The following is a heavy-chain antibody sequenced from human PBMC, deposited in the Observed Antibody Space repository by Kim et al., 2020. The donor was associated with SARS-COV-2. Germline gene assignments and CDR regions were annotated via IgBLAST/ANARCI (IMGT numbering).Heavy chain of an antibody. CDR3: AKSGSRYCTEGVCYFDS. D-gene: IGHD2-8*01. V-gene: IGHV3-30*18. Sequence: GGSLRLSCAASGFTFSSYGMHWVRQAPGKGLEWVAVASDDGRFKYYADSVKGRFISSRDNSKNTLHLQMNSLRVEDTAVYYCAKSGSRYCTEGVCYFDSWGQGTLVTVSS. J-gene: IGHJ4*02. CDR2: ASDDGRFK. CDR1: GFTFSSYG.